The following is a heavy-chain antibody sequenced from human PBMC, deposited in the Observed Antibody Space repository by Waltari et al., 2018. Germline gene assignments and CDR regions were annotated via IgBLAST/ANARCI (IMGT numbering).Heavy chain of an antibody. J-gene: IGHJ4*02. V-gene: IGHV3-15*01. Sequence: EVHLVESGGGLVKPGGSLRLSFAGSGFTVTNAWMNWVRQDPGKEMEWVGRIKRKTDGGTIDYAAPVKGRLTISRDDSKNTLYRQMNSLKTEDTALYYCTTERDGSHEHWGQGTLVTVSS. CDR3: TTERDGSHEH. D-gene: IGHD6-19*01. CDR2: IKRKTDGGTI. CDR1: GFTVTNAW.